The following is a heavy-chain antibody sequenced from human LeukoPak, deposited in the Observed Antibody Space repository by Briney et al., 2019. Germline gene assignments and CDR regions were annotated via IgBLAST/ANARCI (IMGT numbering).Heavy chain of an antibody. V-gene: IGHV2-5*01. Sequence: SGPTLVNPAQALTLTCTFSGLSLSTSALGMGWFRQPPAKALECLALIYWNDDNNYSPSLRSRLTITKDTSENQVVLTMTNVDPVDTATYYCAHRQADCNNTFCQRYFPYWGQGILVTVSS. CDR3: AHRQADCNNTFCQRYFPY. CDR1: GLSLSTSALG. D-gene: IGHD2/OR15-2a*01. J-gene: IGHJ4*02. CDR2: IYWNDDN.